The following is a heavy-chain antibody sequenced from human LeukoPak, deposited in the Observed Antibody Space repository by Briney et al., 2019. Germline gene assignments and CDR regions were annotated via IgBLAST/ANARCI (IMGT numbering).Heavy chain of an antibody. J-gene: IGHJ6*03. CDR2: ISGSGGST. V-gene: IGHV3-23*01. CDR1: GFTFSSYA. Sequence: GGSLRLSCAASGFTFSSYAMSWVRQAPGKGLEWVSAISGSGGSTYYADSVKGRFTISRDNSKNTLYLQMNSLRAEDTAVYYCARVSNNYYYFYMDVWGKGTTVTVSS. D-gene: IGHD2/OR15-2a*01. CDR3: ARVSNNYYYFYMDV.